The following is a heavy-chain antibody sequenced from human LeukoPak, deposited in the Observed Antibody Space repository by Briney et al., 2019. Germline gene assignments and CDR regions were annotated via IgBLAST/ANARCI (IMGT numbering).Heavy chain of an antibody. V-gene: IGHV1-18*01. CDR1: GYTFTSYA. CDR2: ISANNGNT. D-gene: IGHD3-10*01. J-gene: IGHJ4*02. CDR3: ARVTYNGYQHFDY. Sequence: ASVKVSCKASGYTFTSYAISWVRQAPGQGLEWMGWISANNGNTNCTQKLQGRVTMTTETSTSTVYMELRSLRSDDTAVYYCARVTYNGYQHFDYWGQGNLVTVS.